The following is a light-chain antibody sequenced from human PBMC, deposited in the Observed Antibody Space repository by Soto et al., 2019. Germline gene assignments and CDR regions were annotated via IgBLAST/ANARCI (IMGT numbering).Light chain of an antibody. J-gene: IGLJ3*02. CDR1: SSNIGAGYD. V-gene: IGLV1-40*01. Sequence: QAVVTQPPSVSGAPGQRVTISCIGSSSNIGAGYDVHWYQQLPGTAPKLLIYGNTNRPSGVPDRFSGSKSDTSASLAITGLQAEDEADYYCQSYDISLSGVVFGGGTKLTVL. CDR3: QSYDISLSGVV. CDR2: GNT.